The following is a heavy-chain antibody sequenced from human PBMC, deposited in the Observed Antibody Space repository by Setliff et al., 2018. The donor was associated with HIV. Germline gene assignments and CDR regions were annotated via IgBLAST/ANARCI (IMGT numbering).Heavy chain of an antibody. J-gene: IGHJ6*02. CDR3: AKDRGRSGFYCIDV. D-gene: IGHD3-10*01. CDR1: GFTFNSYW. CDR2: INNDETIT. Sequence: GGSLRLSCAASGFTFNSYWMHWVRQAPGKGLMWVSHINNDETITKYADSVKGRFTISRDNAKNTVYLQMNRLRPEDTAVYYCAKDRGRSGFYCIDVWGQGTTVTVSS. V-gene: IGHV3-74*01.